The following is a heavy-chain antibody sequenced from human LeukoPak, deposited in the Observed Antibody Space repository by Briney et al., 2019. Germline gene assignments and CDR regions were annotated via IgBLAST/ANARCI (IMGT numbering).Heavy chain of an antibody. CDR2: ISGSGGST. CDR1: GYTFSSYA. D-gene: IGHD3-3*02. J-gene: IGHJ4*02. CDR3: AKSISDRISSLSLGFDY. Sequence: PGGSLRLSCAASGYTFSSYAMSWVRQAPGKGLEWVSAISGSGGSTYYADSVKGRFTISRDNSKNTLYLQMNSLRAEDTAVYYCAKSISDRISSLSLGFDYWGQGTLVTVSS. V-gene: IGHV3-23*01.